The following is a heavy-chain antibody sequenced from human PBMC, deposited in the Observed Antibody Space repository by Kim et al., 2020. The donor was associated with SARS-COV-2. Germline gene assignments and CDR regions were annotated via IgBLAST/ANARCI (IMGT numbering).Heavy chain of an antibody. CDR3: ARDYGSGSYYLDYYGMDV. J-gene: IGHJ6*02. D-gene: IGHD3-10*01. V-gene: IGHV4-59*01. Sequence: KSRVTISVDTSKNQFSLKLSSVTAAETAVYYCARDYGSGSYYLDYYGMDVWGQGTTVTLSS.